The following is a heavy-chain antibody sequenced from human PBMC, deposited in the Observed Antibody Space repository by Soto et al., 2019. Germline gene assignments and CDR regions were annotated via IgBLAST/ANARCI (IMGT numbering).Heavy chain of an antibody. CDR2: INHSGST. CDR3: ATGKYYDYIWGSYRPEVPLDV. D-gene: IGHD3-16*02. V-gene: IGHV4-34*01. J-gene: IGHJ6*04. CDR1: GGSFSGYY. Sequence: SETLSLTCAVYGGSFSGYYWSWIRQPPGKGLEWIGEINHSGSTNYNPSLKSRVTISVDTSKNQFSLKLSSVTAADTAVYYCATGKYYDYIWGSYRPEVPLDVWGKGTTVTVSS.